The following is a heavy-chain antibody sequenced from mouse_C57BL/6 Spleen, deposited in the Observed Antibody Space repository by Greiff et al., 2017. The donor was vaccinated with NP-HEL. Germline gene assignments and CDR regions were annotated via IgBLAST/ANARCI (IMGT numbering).Heavy chain of an antibody. V-gene: IGHV1-22*01. CDR3: ANPYDGYYFDY. Sequence: EVKLQQSGPELVKPGASVKMSCKASGYTFTDYNMHWVKQSHGKSLEWIGYINPNNGGTSYNQKFKGKATLTVNKSSSTAYMELRSLTSEDSAVYYCANPYDGYYFDYWGQGTTLTVSS. J-gene: IGHJ2*01. D-gene: IGHD2-12*01. CDR2: INPNNGGT. CDR1: GYTFTDYN.